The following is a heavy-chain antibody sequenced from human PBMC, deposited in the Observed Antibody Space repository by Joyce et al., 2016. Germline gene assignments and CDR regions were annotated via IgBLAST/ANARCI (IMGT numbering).Heavy chain of an antibody. J-gene: IGHJ4*02. D-gene: IGHD3-3*01. CDR1: GGSISSFY. CDR2: INHRGRT. Sequence: QVQLQESGPGLVKPSETLSLSCTVPGGSISSFYWSWIRPPPGKGLEWIGCINHRGRTNYNPSLKSRVTISVDTSKNEFSLKMTSVTAADTAVYYCARGNDYDYWSGYEAHYFDYWGQGTLVTVSS. CDR3: ARGNDYDYWSGYEAHYFDY. V-gene: IGHV4-59*01.